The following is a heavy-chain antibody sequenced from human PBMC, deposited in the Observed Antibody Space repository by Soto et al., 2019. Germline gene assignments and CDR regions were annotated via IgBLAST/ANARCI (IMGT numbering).Heavy chain of an antibody. CDR2: IKQDGSEK. J-gene: IGHJ4*02. CDR3: ARYYGDYGDYFDY. CDR1: GFTFSSYW. V-gene: IGHV3-7*05. D-gene: IGHD4-17*01. Sequence: GGSLRLSCAASGFTFSSYWMSWVRQAPEKGLEWVANIKQDGSEKYYVDSVKGRFTISRDNAKNSLYLQMNSLRAEDTAVYYCARYYGDYGDYFDYWGQGTLVTVSS.